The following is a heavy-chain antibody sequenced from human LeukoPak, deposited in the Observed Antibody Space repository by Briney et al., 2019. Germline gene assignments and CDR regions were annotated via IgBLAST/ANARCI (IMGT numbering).Heavy chain of an antibody. CDR2: ISSSGSTI. V-gene: IGHV3-48*03. D-gene: IGHD3-10*02. CDR1: GFTFSSYE. CDR3: AKLGITMIGGV. Sequence: GGALRLSCAASGFTFSSYEMNWVRQAPGKGLEWVSYISSSGSTIYYADSVKGRFTISRDNAKNSLYLQMNSLRAEDTAVYYCAKLGITMIGGVWGKGTTVTISS. J-gene: IGHJ6*04.